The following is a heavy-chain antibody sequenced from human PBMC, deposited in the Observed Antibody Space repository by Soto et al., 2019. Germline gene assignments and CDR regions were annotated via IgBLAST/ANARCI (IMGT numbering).Heavy chain of an antibody. CDR2: IWYDGSNK. V-gene: IGHV3-33*01. J-gene: IGHJ4*02. Sequence: QVQLVESGGDVVQPGRSLRLSCAASGFTFSSYGMHWVRQAPGKGLEWVAVIWYDGSNKYYADSVKGRFTISRDNSKNTLYLQMNSLRAEDTAVYYCARVNIYCSGGSCYPAALDYWGQGTLVTVSS. CDR1: GFTFSSYG. D-gene: IGHD2-15*01. CDR3: ARVNIYCSGGSCYPAALDY.